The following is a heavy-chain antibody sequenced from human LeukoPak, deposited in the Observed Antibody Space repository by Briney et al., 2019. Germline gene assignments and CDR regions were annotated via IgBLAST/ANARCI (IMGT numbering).Heavy chain of an antibody. CDR2: MNPSSGNT. J-gene: IGHJ4*02. Sequence: ASVKVSCKASGYTFTSYDINWVRQATGQGLEWMGWMNPSSGNTGYAQKFQGRVTMTRNTSISTAYMELSSLRSEDTAVYYCARGPPRIAAAGYYFDYWGQGTLVTVSS. D-gene: IGHD6-13*01. V-gene: IGHV1-8*01. CDR1: GYTFTSYD. CDR3: ARGPPRIAAAGYYFDY.